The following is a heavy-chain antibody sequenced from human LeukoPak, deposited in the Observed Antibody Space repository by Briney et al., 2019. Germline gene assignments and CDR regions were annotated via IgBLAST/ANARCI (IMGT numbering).Heavy chain of an antibody. CDR1: GATITTYY. Sequence: KASETLSLSCTASGATITTYYLSGFLQPPGKGLERVGYIYHSGSTNYNPSLKSRVTISVDTSKNQFSLKLSSVTAADTAVYYCARESGDFWSGYSLDYWGQGTLVTVSS. CDR2: IYHSGST. D-gene: IGHD3-3*01. CDR3: ARESGDFWSGYSLDY. V-gene: IGHV4-59*01. J-gene: IGHJ4*02.